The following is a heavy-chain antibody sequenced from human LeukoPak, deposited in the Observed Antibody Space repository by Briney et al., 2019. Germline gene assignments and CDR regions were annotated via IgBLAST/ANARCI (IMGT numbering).Heavy chain of an antibody. CDR2: ISGSGGST. J-gene: IGHJ4*02. CDR3: ATREKWELPRSDY. V-gene: IGHV3-23*01. D-gene: IGHD1-26*01. Sequence: PGGSLRLSCAASGFTFSSYAMSWVRQAPGKGLEWVSAISGSGGSTYYADSVKGRFTISRDNSKNTLYLQMNSLRAEDTAAYYCATREKWELPRSDYWGQGTLVTVSS. CDR1: GFTFSSYA.